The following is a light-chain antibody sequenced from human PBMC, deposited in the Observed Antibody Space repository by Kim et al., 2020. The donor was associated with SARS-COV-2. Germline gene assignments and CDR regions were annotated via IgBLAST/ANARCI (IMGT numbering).Light chain of an antibody. V-gene: IGKV1-27*01. CDR3: QKYNRAPLT. CDR1: QGISNH. J-gene: IGKJ4*01. Sequence: DIQMTQSPSSLSASVGDRVTVTCRASQGISNHLAWYQHKPGKVPKVLIYAASTLQSGVPSRFSGSGSGTDFTLTITSLQAEDVATYYCQKYNRAPLTFGGGTKVDIK. CDR2: AAS.